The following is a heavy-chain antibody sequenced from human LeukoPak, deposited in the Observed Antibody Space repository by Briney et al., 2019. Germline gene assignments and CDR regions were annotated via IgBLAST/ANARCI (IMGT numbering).Heavy chain of an antibody. J-gene: IGHJ6*02. V-gene: IGHV3-7*01. Sequence: PGGSLRLSCEASGFSMSVYWMSWVRQAPGKGLEWVGNIKQDGSERNYVDSVKGRFTISRDNAKKSLYLQMNSLRAEDTAVYYCVRSYGMDVWGQGTTVSVSS. CDR1: GFSMSVYW. CDR2: IKQDGSER. CDR3: VRSYGMDV.